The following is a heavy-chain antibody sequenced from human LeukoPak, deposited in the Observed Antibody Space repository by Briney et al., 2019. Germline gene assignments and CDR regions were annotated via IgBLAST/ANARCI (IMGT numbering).Heavy chain of an antibody. J-gene: IGHJ4*02. CDR1: GVTFSSYG. CDR3: AKAIWVAATSSWFCLDY. Sequence: GGSLRLSCVASGVTFSSYGMHWVRQAPGKGLEWVAFIRYDGSNEYYIDSVKGRFTLSRDNSKNTLYLQMNGLRAEDTAVYYCAKAIWVAATSSWFCLDYWGQGTLVTVSS. D-gene: IGHD3-10*01. V-gene: IGHV3-30*02. CDR2: IRYDGSNE.